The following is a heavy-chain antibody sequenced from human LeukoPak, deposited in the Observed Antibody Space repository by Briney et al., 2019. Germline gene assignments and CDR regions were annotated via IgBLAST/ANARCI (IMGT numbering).Heavy chain of an antibody. V-gene: IGHV3-21*01. D-gene: IGHD1-26*01. J-gene: IGHJ4*02. Sequence: PGGSLRLSCAASGFTFSSYSMNWVRQAPGKGLEWVSSITGSTNYMYYADSVKGRFTISRDNAKNSLYLLMNSLRAEDTAVYYCARVRIVGTTNGDFDYWGQGTLVTVSS. CDR3: ARVRIVGTTNGDFDY. CDR1: GFTFSSYS. CDR2: ITGSTNYM.